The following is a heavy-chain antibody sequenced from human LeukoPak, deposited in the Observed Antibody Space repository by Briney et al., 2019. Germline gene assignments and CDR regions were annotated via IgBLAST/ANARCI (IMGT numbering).Heavy chain of an antibody. CDR1: GFTFSSYA. CDR2: ISGSGGST. Sequence: GGSLRLSCAASGFTFSSYAMSWVRRAPGKGLEWVSAISGSGGSTYYADSVKGRFTISRDNSKNTLYLQMNSLRAEDTAVYYCAKPKPYYGSGDSGDYWGQGTLVTVSS. J-gene: IGHJ4*02. CDR3: AKPKPYYGSGDSGDY. V-gene: IGHV3-23*01. D-gene: IGHD3-10*01.